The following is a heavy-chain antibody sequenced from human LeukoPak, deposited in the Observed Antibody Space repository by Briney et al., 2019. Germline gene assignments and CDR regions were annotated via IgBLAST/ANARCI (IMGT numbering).Heavy chain of an antibody. CDR2: ISNTGDNI. CDR1: GVTFSSYS. J-gene: IGHJ5*02. Sequence: GGSLRLSCAASGVTFSSYSMNWVRQAPGKGLEWISYISNTGDNIYYADSVRGRFTISRDNAKNSLYLQMNSLRAEDTAVYYCARGCSGDCYLNWFDPWGQGTLVTVSS. D-gene: IGHD2-21*02. V-gene: IGHV3-48*04. CDR3: ARGCSGDCYLNWFDP.